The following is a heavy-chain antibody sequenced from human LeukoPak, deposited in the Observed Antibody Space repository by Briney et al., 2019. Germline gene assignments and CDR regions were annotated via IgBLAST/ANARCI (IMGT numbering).Heavy chain of an antibody. D-gene: IGHD3-9*01. Sequence: SQTLSLTCAISGDSVSSNSAAWNWIRQSPSRGLEWLGRTYYRSKWYNDYAVSAKSRITINPDTSKNQFSLQLNSVTPEDTAVYYCARDSPDDILTGYGAFDIWGQGTMVTVSS. J-gene: IGHJ3*02. CDR1: GDSVSSNSAA. CDR3: ARDSPDDILTGYGAFDI. CDR2: TYYRSKWYN. V-gene: IGHV6-1*01.